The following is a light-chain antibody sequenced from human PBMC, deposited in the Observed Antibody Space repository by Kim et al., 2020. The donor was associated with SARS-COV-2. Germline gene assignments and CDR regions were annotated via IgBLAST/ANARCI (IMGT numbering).Light chain of an antibody. V-gene: IGKV3-11*01. CDR3: QQYNNWPPKIT. CDR2: DAS. Sequence: EIVLTQSPATLSLSPGERATLSCRASQSVSSYLAWYQQKPGQAPRLLIYDASNRATGIPARFSGSGSGTDFTLTISSLEPEDFAVYYCQQYNNWPPKITFGGGTKVDIK. CDR1: QSVSSY. J-gene: IGKJ4*02.